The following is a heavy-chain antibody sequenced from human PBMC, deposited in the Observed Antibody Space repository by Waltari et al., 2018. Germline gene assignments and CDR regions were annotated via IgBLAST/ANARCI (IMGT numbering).Heavy chain of an antibody. D-gene: IGHD4-17*01. CDR3: ARSAAVTTPVDYYYGMDV. V-gene: IGHV1-2*06. CDR1: GYTFHGYY. CDR2: INPNSCGT. J-gene: IGHJ6*02. Sequence: QVQLVQSGAEVKKPGASVKVSCKASGYTFHGYYMHWVRQAPGQGLEWMGRINPNSCGTNYAQKFQGRVTMTRDTSISTAYMELSRLRSDDTAVYYCARSAAVTTPVDYYYGMDVWGQGTTVTVSS.